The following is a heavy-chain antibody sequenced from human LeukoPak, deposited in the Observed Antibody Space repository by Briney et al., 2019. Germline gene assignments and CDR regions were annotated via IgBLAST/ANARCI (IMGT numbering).Heavy chain of an antibody. D-gene: IGHD2-15*01. V-gene: IGHV3-11*01. CDR3: ASTLGYCSGGSCFLARYYYYYGMDV. CDR2: ISSSGSTI. J-gene: IGHJ6*02. CDR1: GSTFSDYY. Sequence: GGSLRLSCAASGSTFSDYYMSWIRQAPGKGLEWVSYISSSGSTIYYADSVKGRFTISRDNAKNSLYLQMNSLRAEDTAVYYCASTLGYCSGGSCFLARYYYYYGMDVWGQGTTVTVSS.